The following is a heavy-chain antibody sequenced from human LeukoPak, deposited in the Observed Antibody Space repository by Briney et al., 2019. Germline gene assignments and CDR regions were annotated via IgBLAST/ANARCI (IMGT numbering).Heavy chain of an antibody. D-gene: IGHD3-10*01. CDR3: ARDRDLYIWLGERGTSFDY. J-gene: IGHJ4*02. Sequence: ASVKVSCKASGYTFTSYGISWVRQAPGQGLEWMGWISAYNGNTNYAQKLQGRVTMTTDTSTSTAYMELRSLRSDDTAVYYCARDRDLYIWLGERGTSFDYWGQGTLVTVSS. CDR2: ISAYNGNT. V-gene: IGHV1-18*01. CDR1: GYTFTSYG.